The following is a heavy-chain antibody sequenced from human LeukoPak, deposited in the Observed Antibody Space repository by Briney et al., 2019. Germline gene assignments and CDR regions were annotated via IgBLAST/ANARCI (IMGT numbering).Heavy chain of an antibody. J-gene: IGHJ4*02. CDR1: GGSINSNY. CDR3: ARPRYSSSSPYDY. CDR2: IYHSGYS. V-gene: IGHV4-59*01. D-gene: IGHD6-6*01. Sequence: SETLSLTCTVSGGSINSNYWSWIRQPPGKGLEWIGYIYHSGYSNYNPSLKSRVTILIDTSKNQFSLEVNSVTAADTAVYYCARPRYSSSSPYDYWGQGTLVTVSS.